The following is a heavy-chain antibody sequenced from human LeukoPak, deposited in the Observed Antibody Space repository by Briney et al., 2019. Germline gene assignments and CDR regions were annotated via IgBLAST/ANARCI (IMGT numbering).Heavy chain of an antibody. CDR2: IYSGGST. CDR1: GFTVSSNY. V-gene: IGHV3-53*01. D-gene: IGHD6-19*01. J-gene: IGHJ4*02. Sequence: GGSLGLSCAASGFTVSSNYMSWVRQAPGKGLEWVSVIYSGGSTYYADSVKGRFTISRDNSKNTLYLQMNSLRAEDTAVYYCARARGGWYVFDYWGQGTLVTVSS. CDR3: ARARGGWYVFDY.